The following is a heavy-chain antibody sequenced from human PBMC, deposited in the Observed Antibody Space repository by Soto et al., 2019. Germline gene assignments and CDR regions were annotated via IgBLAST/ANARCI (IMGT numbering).Heavy chain of an antibody. CDR3: ARVGPYCGGDCVDY. J-gene: IGHJ4*02. Sequence: RSLTCAVSGGSISSGGYSWSWIRQPPGKGLEWIGYIYHSGSTYYNPSLKSRVTISVDRSKNQFSLKLSSVTAADMAVYYCARVGPYCGGDCVDYWGQGTLVTVSS. CDR2: IYHSGST. D-gene: IGHD2-21*02. V-gene: IGHV4-30-2*01. CDR1: GGSISSGGYS.